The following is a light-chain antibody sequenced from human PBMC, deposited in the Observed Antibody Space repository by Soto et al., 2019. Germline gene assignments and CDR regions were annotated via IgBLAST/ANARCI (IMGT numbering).Light chain of an antibody. CDR2: DAS. CDR3: QQYNTYPCT. V-gene: IGKV1-5*01. Sequence: DIQMTQSPSTLSASVGDRVTITCRASQSISSWLAWYQQKPGKAPKLLIYDASSLESGVPSRFSGSASGTEFTLPISSLPPDDFATYYCQQYNTYPCTFGQGTKLEIK. CDR1: QSISSW. J-gene: IGKJ2*02.